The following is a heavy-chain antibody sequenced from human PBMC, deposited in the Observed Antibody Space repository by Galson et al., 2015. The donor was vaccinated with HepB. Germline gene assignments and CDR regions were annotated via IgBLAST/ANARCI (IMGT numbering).Heavy chain of an antibody. CDR3: ARDVGGCPDY. CDR1: GFTFSSYW. Sequence: SLRLSCAGSGFTFSSYWMQWVRQAPGKGLEYVSVISTNGDSTYYANSVKGRFTVSRDNSKNTLYLQMGSLRGEDMAVYYCARDVGGCPDYWGQGTLVTVSS. J-gene: IGHJ4*02. V-gene: IGHV3-64*01. D-gene: IGHD6-19*01. CDR2: ISTNGDST.